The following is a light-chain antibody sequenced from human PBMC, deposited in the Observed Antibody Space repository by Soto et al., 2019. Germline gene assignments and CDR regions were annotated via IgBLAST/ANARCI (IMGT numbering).Light chain of an antibody. J-gene: IGKJ1*01. Sequence: EILMTQSPATLSVSPGERATLPCRASQSVSSNLGWYQQKPGQAPRLLIYGASTRATGIPARFSGSGSGTEFTLTISSLQSEDFAVYYCQQYNNWPRTFGQGTKV. V-gene: IGKV3-15*01. CDR3: QQYNNWPRT. CDR1: QSVSSN. CDR2: GAS.